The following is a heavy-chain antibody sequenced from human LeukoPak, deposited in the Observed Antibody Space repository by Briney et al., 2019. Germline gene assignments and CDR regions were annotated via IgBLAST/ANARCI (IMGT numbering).Heavy chain of an antibody. CDR2: INSDGSST. D-gene: IGHD3-16*02. V-gene: IGHV3-74*01. CDR3: VKGKDAFDI. J-gene: IGHJ3*02. Sequence: GGSLRLSCTTSGFNFRAYWMGWVRQAPGKGLVWVSRINSDGSSTSYADSVKGRFTISRDNAKNTLYLQMNSLRAEDTAVYYCVKGKDAFDIWGQGTMVTVSS. CDR1: GFNFRAYW.